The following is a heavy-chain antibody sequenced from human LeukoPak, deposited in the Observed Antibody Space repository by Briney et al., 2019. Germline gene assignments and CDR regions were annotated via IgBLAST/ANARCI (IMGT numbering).Heavy chain of an antibody. CDR1: GGSISSSY. CDR2: IYTSESP. D-gene: IGHD2-2*01. Sequence: PSETLSLTYTVSGGSISSSYGSWIRQPAGKGLEWIGRIYTSESPNYNPSLKSRVTMSVDTSKNQLSLKLRSVSAAETAVYYCARTQYCTSTSCYWFDPWGQGTLVTVSS. J-gene: IGHJ5*02. V-gene: IGHV4-4*07. CDR3: ARTQYCTSTSCYWFDP.